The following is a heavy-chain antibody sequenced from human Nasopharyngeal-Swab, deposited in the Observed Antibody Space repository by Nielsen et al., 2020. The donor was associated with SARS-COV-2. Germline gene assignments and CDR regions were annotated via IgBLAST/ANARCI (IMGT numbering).Heavy chain of an antibody. CDR3: AKDQGLLNPYFDY. CDR2: ISGSGAIT. Sequence: GSLKISCAASGFTFSSYAMNWVRQAPGKGLEWVSAISGSGAITYYADSVKGRFTIPRDNSKNTLYLQMNSLGAEDTALYYCAKDQGLLNPYFDYWGQGTLVTVSS. J-gene: IGHJ4*02. CDR1: GFTFSSYA. D-gene: IGHD3-3*01. V-gene: IGHV3-23*01.